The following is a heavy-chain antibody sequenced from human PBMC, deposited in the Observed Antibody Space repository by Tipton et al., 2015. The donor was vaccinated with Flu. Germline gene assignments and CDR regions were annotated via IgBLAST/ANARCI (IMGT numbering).Heavy chain of an antibody. Sequence: SLRLSCAASGFTFSSYSMNWVRQAPGKGLERVSSISSSSSYIYYAESVKGRFTISRDNAKNSLYLQMNSLRAEDTAVYYCARGRRYGDYIFDYWGQGTLVTVSS. J-gene: IGHJ4*02. V-gene: IGHV3-21*01. CDR1: GFTFSSYS. CDR2: ISSSSSYI. CDR3: ARGRRYGDYIFDY. D-gene: IGHD4-17*01.